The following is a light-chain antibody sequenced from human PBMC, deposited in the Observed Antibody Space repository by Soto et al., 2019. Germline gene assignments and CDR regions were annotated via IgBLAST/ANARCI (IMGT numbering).Light chain of an antibody. CDR3: SSYTSSSPPV. V-gene: IGLV2-14*01. CDR2: DVS. J-gene: IGLJ1*01. Sequence: QSALTQPASVSGSPGQSITISCTGTSSDVGGYNYVSWYQQHPGKAPKLMIYDVSNRPSGVSNRFSGSKSGNTASLTISGLQAEDEADYYCSSYTSSSPPVFVTGTKVTVL. CDR1: SSDVGGYNY.